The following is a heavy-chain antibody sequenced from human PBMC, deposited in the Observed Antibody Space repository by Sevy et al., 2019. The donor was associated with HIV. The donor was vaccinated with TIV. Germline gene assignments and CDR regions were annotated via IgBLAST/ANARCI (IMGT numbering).Heavy chain of an antibody. CDR2: IWLTGTT. V-gene: IGHV3-53*01. D-gene: IGHD3-3*01. Sequence: GGSLRLSCAVSGFTVSSNFMSWVRQAPGKGLEWVSVIWLTGTTYYADSVKGRFTISRDNSKNTVDLDMSSLRAADTAVYYCARGKHVSDYYGSFDYWGQGTLVTVSS. J-gene: IGHJ4*02. CDR3: ARGKHVSDYYGSFDY. CDR1: GFTVSSNF.